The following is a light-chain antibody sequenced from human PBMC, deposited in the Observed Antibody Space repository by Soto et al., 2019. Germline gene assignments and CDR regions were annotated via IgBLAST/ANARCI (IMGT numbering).Light chain of an antibody. CDR1: QSVTDNY. V-gene: IGKV3-20*01. Sequence: EIVLTQSPGTLSLSPGERATLSCRASQSVTDNYLAWFQQRPGQPPRRLIYGASNRATGILDRFSGSGSGTDFTLTISRLEPEDFAVYYCHQYGSSPLTFGGGTKVEI. J-gene: IGKJ4*01. CDR2: GAS. CDR3: HQYGSSPLT.